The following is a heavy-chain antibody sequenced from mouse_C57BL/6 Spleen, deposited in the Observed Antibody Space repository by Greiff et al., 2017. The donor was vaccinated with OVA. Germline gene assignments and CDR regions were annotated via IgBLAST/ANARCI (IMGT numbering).Heavy chain of an antibody. CDR2: ISYDGSN. V-gene: IGHV3-6*01. CDR3: ARQEHWDYFAY. CDR1: GYSITSGYY. J-gene: IGHJ2*01. D-gene: IGHD4-1*01. Sequence: EVKLMESGPGLVKPSQSLSLTCSVTGYSITSGYYWNWIRQFPGNKLEWMGYISYDGSNNYNPSLQNRISITRDTSKNQFFLKLKSVTTEDTATYYSARQEHWDYFAYWGQGTTLTVSS.